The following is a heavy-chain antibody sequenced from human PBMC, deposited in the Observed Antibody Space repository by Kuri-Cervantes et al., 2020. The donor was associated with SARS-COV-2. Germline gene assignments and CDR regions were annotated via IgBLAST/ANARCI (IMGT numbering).Heavy chain of an antibody. CDR2: IYSGGSST. D-gene: IGHD6-19*01. V-gene: IGHV3-23*03. CDR3: AILGIAVAGTFDY. J-gene: IGHJ4*02. CDR1: GFTFENFA. Sequence: GESLKISCAASGFTFENFAMAWVRQPPGKGLEWVSVIYSGGSSTYYADSVKGRFTISRDNSKNTLYLQMNSLRAEDTAVYYCAILGIAVAGTFDYWGQGTLVTVSS.